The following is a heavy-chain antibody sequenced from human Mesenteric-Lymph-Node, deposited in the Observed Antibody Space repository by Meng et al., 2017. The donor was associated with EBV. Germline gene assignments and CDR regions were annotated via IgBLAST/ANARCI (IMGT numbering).Heavy chain of an antibody. Sequence: HITLKESGPTLVKPTQTLTLTCTFAGFSLSTCGVGVGWIRQPPGKALEWLAVIYWDDDERYSPSLKSRLTITKDTSKNQVVLKMTDMDPVDTATYYCAHRPPFGELLDYWGQGTLVTVSS. CDR3: AHRPPFGELLDY. V-gene: IGHV2-5*02. D-gene: IGHD3-10*01. J-gene: IGHJ4*02. CDR1: GFSLSTCGVG. CDR2: IYWDDDE.